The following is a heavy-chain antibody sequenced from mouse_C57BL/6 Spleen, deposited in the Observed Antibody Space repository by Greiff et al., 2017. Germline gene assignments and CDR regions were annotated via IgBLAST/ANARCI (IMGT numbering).Heavy chain of an antibody. D-gene: IGHD2-4*01. J-gene: IGHJ1*03. CDR3: ARKDYDERYFDV. CDR2: ISSGSSTI. Sequence: EVMLVESGGGLVKPGGSLKLSCAASGFTFSDYGLHWVRQAPEKGVEWVAYISSGSSTIYYADTVKVRFTISRENAKNTLFLQMTSLRSEDTAMYYCARKDYDERYFDVWGTGTTVTVSS. CDR1: GFTFSDYG. V-gene: IGHV5-17*01.